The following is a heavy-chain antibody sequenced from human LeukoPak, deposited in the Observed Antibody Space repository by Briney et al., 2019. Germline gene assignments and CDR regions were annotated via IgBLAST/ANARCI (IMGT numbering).Heavy chain of an antibody. CDR1: AYTFIAYD. Sequence: ASVKVSCKASAYTFIAYDINWVRQARGQGLEWMGWMNPNGGNTGYAQKFQGRVTMTRNSSINTAYMELSSLRFDDTAVYYCARVQGVWFGEPLRLNQLEYWGQGTLVTVSS. V-gene: IGHV1-8*01. CDR3: ARVQGVWFGEPLRLNQLEY. CDR2: MNPNGGNT. D-gene: IGHD3-10*01. J-gene: IGHJ4*02.